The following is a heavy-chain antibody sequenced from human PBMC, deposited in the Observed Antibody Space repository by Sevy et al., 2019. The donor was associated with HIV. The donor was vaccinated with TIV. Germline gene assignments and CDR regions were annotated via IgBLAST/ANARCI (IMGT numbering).Heavy chain of an antibody. J-gene: IGHJ6*02. D-gene: IGHD3-10*01. CDR2: IWYDGSNK. Sequence: GGSLRLSCAASGFTFSSYGMHWVRQAPGKGLEWVAVIWYDGSNKYYADSMKGRFTISRDNSKNTLYLQMNSLRAEDTAVYYCARDSDYYGSGPLHRNYYYYYGMDVWGQGTTVTVSS. CDR3: ARDSDYYGSGPLHRNYYYYYGMDV. V-gene: IGHV3-33*01. CDR1: GFTFSSYG.